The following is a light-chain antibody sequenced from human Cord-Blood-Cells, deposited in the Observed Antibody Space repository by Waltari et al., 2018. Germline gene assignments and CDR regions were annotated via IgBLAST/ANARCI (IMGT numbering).Light chain of an antibody. J-gene: IGLJ2*01. CDR1: SSDVGGYNS. V-gene: IGLV2-8*01. CDR3: SSYAGSNNLV. Sequence: QSALTQPPPASGSPGQSVTISCTGTSSDVGGYNSVPWYQQHPGKAPKLMIYEVSKRPSGVPDRFSGSKSGNTASLTVSGLQAEDEADYYCSSYAGSNNLVFGGGTKLTVL. CDR2: EVS.